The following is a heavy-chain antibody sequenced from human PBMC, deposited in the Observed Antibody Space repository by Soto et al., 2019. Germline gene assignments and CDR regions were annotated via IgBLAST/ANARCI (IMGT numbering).Heavy chain of an antibody. D-gene: IGHD3-9*01. J-gene: IGHJ6*02. V-gene: IGHV3-13*01. CDR1: GFTLSSYD. CDR2: IGSGGDT. CDR3: TRKTPPTGMEV. Sequence: EVQLVESGGGLVQPGGSLRLSCAASGFTLSSYDIHWVRQATGEGLAWVSGIGSGGDTHHADSVNVRLIISREDGKNSLYLQRNNLRVGDTAVYYCTRKTPPTGMEVWGQGAMVTVSS.